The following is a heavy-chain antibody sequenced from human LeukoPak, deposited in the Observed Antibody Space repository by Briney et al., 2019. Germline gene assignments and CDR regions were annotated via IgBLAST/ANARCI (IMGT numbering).Heavy chain of an antibody. CDR3: ARGIGSQLRSGWFDP. CDR2: IYSGGNT. V-gene: IGHV3-66*01. Sequence: GGSLRLSCAASGFTVTSNYMSWVRQAPGKGLEWVSVIYSGGNTYYADSVEGRFTISRDNSKNTLYLQMNSLRAEDTAVYYCARGIGSQLRSGWFDPWGQGTLVTVSS. D-gene: IGHD3-3*01. CDR1: GFTVTSNY. J-gene: IGHJ5*02.